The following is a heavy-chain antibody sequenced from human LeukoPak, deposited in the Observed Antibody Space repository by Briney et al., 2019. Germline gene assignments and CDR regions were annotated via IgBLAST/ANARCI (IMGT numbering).Heavy chain of an antibody. CDR1: GYSISNGYY. V-gene: IGHV4-38-2*02. D-gene: IGHD1-26*01. CDR3: AREKGGRRGFDY. J-gene: IGHJ4*02. CDR2: IYHRGST. Sequence: SETLSLTCTVSGYSISNGYYWGWIRQPPGKGLEWVGSIYHRGSTYYNPSLRSRVTISLDRSKKKFSLKLTSVTAADTAVYYCAREKGGRRGFDYWGQGTLVTVSS.